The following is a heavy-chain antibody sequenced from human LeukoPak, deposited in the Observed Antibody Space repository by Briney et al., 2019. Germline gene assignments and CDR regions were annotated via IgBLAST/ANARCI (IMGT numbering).Heavy chain of an antibody. CDR3: ATTYYDFWSGYYKADY. J-gene: IGHJ4*02. V-gene: IGHV1-2*02. Sequence: ASVKVSCKASGYTFTGYYMHWVRQAPGQGLEWMGWINPNSGGTNYAQKFQGRVTMTRDTSISTAYMELSRLRSDDTAVYYCATTYYDFWSGYYKADYWGQGTLVTVSS. CDR2: INPNSGGT. CDR1: GYTFTGYY. D-gene: IGHD3-3*01.